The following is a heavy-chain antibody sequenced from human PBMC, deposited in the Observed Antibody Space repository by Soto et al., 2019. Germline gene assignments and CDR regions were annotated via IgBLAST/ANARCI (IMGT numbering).Heavy chain of an antibody. CDR1: GFIFSSYW. Sequence: EVQLVESGGGLVQPGGSLRLSCAASGFIFSSYWMHWVRQAPGKGLVWVSRLHSDGSTTSYADSVKGRFTISRDNAKNTLYLQMKSLRAEDTAVYYCARELPTAIRGGYYYSYGMDVWGQGTTVTVSS. J-gene: IGHJ6*02. V-gene: IGHV3-74*01. CDR3: ARELPTAIRGGYYYSYGMDV. CDR2: LHSDGSTT. D-gene: IGHD2-2*02.